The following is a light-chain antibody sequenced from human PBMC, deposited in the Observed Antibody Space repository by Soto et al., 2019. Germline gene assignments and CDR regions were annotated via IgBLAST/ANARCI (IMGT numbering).Light chain of an antibody. V-gene: IGKV3-20*01. CDR1: QRVSSTY. CDR3: QHYGNSPMYT. Sequence: EIVLTQSPGTLSLSPGERATLSCRASQRVSSTYLAWHQQKPGQAPRLVIYGASTRATGIPDRFSGSGSGTDFTLTISSLEPEDFAVFYCQHYGNSPMYTFGQGTKVDI. CDR2: GAS. J-gene: IGKJ2*01.